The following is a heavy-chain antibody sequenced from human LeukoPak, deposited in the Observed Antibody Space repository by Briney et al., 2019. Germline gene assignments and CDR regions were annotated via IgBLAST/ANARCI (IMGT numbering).Heavy chain of an antibody. CDR2: ISGSGGST. Sequence: PGGSLRLSCAASGFTFSSYAMSWVHQAPGKGLEWVSAISGSGGSTYYADSVKGRFTISRDNSKNTLYLQMNSLRAEDTAVYYCAKSRVGARGYFDYWGQGTLVTVSS. CDR3: AKSRVGARGYFDY. V-gene: IGHV3-23*01. CDR1: GFTFSSYA. J-gene: IGHJ4*02. D-gene: IGHD1-26*01.